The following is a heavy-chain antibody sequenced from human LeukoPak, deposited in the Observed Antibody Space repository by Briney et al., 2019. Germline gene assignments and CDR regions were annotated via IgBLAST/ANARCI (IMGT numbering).Heavy chain of an antibody. Sequence: SETLSLTCAVYGGSFSGYYWSWIRQPAGKGLEWIGRIYTSGSTNYNPSLKSRVTISVDTSKNQFSLKLSSVTAADTAVYYCARRMQQLVPVFWFDPWGQGTLVTVSS. CDR3: ARRMQQLVPVFWFDP. CDR1: GGSFSGYY. V-gene: IGHV4-59*10. D-gene: IGHD6-13*01. J-gene: IGHJ5*02. CDR2: IYTSGST.